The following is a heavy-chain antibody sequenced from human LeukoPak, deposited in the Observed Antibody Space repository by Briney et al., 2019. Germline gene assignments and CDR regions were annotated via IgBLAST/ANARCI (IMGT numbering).Heavy chain of an antibody. Sequence: GGSLRLSCAAFGFTFSNYWMNWVRQAPGKGPEWVSFISSGGGSTYHSDSVRGRFTISRDNSNNTVSLFMHSLRAEDTAIYYCAKERRSSMDVWGNGTTVIVSS. CDR3: AKERRSSMDV. J-gene: IGHJ6*03. D-gene: IGHD6-6*01. CDR2: ISSGGGST. V-gene: IGHV3-23*01. CDR1: GFTFSNYW.